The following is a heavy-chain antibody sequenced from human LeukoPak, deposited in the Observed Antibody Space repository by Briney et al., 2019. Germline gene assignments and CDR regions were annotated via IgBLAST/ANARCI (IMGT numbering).Heavy chain of an antibody. CDR3: ANRMIVGRFDY. CDR1: GFTFSHFW. V-gene: IGHV3-23*01. CDR2: ISASGGST. D-gene: IGHD3-22*01. Sequence: GGSLRLSCAASGFTFSHFWMSWVRQAPGKGLEWVSAISASGGSTYYADSVKGRFTISRDNSKNTLYLQMNSLRAEDTAVYYCANRMIVGRFDYWGQGTLVTVSS. J-gene: IGHJ4*02.